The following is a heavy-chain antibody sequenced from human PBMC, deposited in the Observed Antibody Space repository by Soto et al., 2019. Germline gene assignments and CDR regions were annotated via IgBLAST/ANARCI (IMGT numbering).Heavy chain of an antibody. V-gene: IGHV1-69*01. D-gene: IGHD3-22*01. J-gene: IGHJ5*02. CDR1: GGTFSNYG. CDR3: AREQHDPYDASGYYFIWFDP. Sequence: QVQLVQSGAEVKKPGSSVKVSCKASGGTFSNYGINWVRQAPGQGLEWMGGVIPLFGAANYAQKFQGRVTITADASTSMVYMQLSSLRSEDTAVYYCAREQHDPYDASGYYFIWFDPWGQGTLVTVSS. CDR2: VIPLFGAA.